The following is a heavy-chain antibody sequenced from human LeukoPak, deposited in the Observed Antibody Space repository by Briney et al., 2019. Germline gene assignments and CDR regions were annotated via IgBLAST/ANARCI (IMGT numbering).Heavy chain of an antibody. D-gene: IGHD1-1*01. CDR3: ARVQITSANWFDP. CDR2: IIPIFGTA. V-gene: IGHV1-69*06. J-gene: IGHJ5*02. CDR1: GGTFSSYA. Sequence: SVKVSCKASGGTFSSYAISRVRQAPGQGLEWMGGIIPIFGTANYAQKFQGRVTITADTSTNTAYMELSSLRSEDTAMYYCARVQITSANWFDPWGQGTLVTVSS.